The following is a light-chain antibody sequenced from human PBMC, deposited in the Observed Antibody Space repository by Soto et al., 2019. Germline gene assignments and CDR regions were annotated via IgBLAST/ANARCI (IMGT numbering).Light chain of an antibody. Sequence: EIVLTQSPATLSLSPGERATLSCRASQSVSSYLAWYQQKPGQAPRLLIYDASSRATGIPARFSGSGSGTEFTPTISSLEPEDFAVYYCQQRSNWPVTFGQGTRVEIK. CDR1: QSVSSY. CDR3: QQRSNWPVT. J-gene: IGKJ1*01. CDR2: DAS. V-gene: IGKV3-11*01.